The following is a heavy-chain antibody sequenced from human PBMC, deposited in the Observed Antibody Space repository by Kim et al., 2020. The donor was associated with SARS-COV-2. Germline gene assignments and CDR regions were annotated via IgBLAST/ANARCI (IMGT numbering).Heavy chain of an antibody. V-gene: IGHV3-11*03. CDR2: ISSSSSYT. D-gene: IGHD4-17*01. CDR3: ARTAYDYGDYAYFDY. Sequence: GGSLILSCAASGFTFSDYYMSWIRQAPGKGLEWVSYISSSSSYTNYADSVKGRFTISRDNAKNSLYLQMNSLRAEDTAVYYCARTAYDYGDYAYFDYWGQGTLVTVSS. CDR1: GFTFSDYY. J-gene: IGHJ4*02.